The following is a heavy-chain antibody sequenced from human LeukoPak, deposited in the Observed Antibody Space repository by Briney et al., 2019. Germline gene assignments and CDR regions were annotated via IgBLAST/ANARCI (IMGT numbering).Heavy chain of an antibody. CDR2: MNPNSGNT. Sequence: ASVKVSCKASGYTFTSYDINWVRQATGQGLEWMGWMNPNSGNTGYAQKFQGRVTITRNTSISTAYMELSSLRSEDTAVYYCARAPAYYYYSYIDVWGTGPTVTFSS. V-gene: IGHV1-8*03. CDR3: ARAPAYYYYSYIDV. CDR1: GYTFTSYD. J-gene: IGHJ6*03.